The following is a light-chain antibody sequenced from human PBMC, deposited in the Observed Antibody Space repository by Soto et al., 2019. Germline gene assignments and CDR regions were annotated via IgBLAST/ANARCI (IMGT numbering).Light chain of an antibody. CDR1: QSVSSSY. J-gene: IGKJ5*01. CDR3: QQYGSSPPIT. V-gene: IGKV3-20*01. Sequence: EIVLTLSPGTLSLSPGERATLSCRASQSVSSSYLAWYQQKPGRAPRLLIYGASSRATGIPDRFSGSGSGTDFTLTISRLEPEDFAVYYCQQYGSSPPITFGQGTRLEIK. CDR2: GAS.